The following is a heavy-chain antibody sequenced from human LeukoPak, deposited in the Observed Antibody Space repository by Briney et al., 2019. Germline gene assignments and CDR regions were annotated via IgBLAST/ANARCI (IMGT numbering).Heavy chain of an antibody. Sequence: GGSLRLSCAASGFTFSTYDMNWVRQAPGKGLEWVSFISSSSSYIFYADSVKGRFTISRDNAKNSLYLQMNSLRAEDTAVYYCAKDYDSSGATYFDYWGQGTLVTVSS. J-gene: IGHJ4*02. D-gene: IGHD3-22*01. CDR3: AKDYDSSGATYFDY. CDR1: GFTFSTYD. V-gene: IGHV3-21*01. CDR2: ISSSSSYI.